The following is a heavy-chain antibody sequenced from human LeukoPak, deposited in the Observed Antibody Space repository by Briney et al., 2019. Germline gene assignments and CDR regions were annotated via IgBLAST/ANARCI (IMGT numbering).Heavy chain of an antibody. V-gene: IGHV1-8*01. CDR1: GYTFTSYD. Sequence: ASVKVSCKASGYTFTSYDINWVRQATGQGLEWMGWMNPNSGNTGYAQKFQGRVTMTRNTSISTAYMELSSLRSEDTAVYYCARDKSSGWTYYYYYMDVWGKGTTVTISS. D-gene: IGHD6-19*01. J-gene: IGHJ6*03. CDR2: MNPNSGNT. CDR3: ARDKSSGWTYYYYYMDV.